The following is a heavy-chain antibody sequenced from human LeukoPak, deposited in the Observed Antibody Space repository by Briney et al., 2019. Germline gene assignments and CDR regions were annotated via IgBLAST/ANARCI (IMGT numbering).Heavy chain of an antibody. J-gene: IGHJ5*02. CDR1: GFTFSSYG. Sequence: PGGSLRLSCAASGFTFSSYGMHWVRQAPGKGLEWVAVISYDGSNKYYADSVKGRFTISRDNAKNSLYLQMNSLRAEDTAVYYCARGAGNDPWGQGTLVTVSS. D-gene: IGHD6-13*01. CDR2: ISYDGSNK. CDR3: ARGAGNDP. V-gene: IGHV3-30*03.